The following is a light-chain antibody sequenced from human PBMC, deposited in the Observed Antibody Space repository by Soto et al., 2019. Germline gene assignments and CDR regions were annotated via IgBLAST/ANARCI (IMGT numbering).Light chain of an antibody. CDR2: GAS. CDR1: QSIGSN. V-gene: IGKV3-15*01. Sequence: EIVMTQSPATLSVSPGERATLSCRASQSIGSNLAWYQQKPGQAPRLLIYGASTRATDMPGRFSGRGSGTEFTLTISSLEPEDFAVYYCQQRSNWPWTFGQGTKVDIK. J-gene: IGKJ1*01. CDR3: QQRSNWPWT.